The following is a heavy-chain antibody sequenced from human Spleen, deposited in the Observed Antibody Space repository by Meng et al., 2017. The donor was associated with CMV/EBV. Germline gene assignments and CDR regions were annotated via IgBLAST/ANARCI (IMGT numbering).Heavy chain of an antibody. J-gene: IGHJ4*02. CDR3: ARSFCADYGDF. CDR2: IDLNSGGS. V-gene: IGHV1-2*02. D-gene: IGHD4-17*01. Sequence: SCEASGFTFIDYYIHWVRQPPGHGLEWMGWIDLNSGGSNSAQKFQDRISMTRDTSISTAYMELRSLRSDDAAVYYCARSFCADYGDFWGRGTLVTVSS. CDR1: GFTFIDYY.